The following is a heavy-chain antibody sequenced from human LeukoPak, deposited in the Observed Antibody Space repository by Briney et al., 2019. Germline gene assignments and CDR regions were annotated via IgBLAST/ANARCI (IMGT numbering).Heavy chain of an antibody. CDR3: ARGRYSYGPWGVYYYYYMDV. V-gene: IGHV4-34*01. D-gene: IGHD5-18*01. Sequence: SETLSLTCAVYGGSFSGYYWSWIRQPPGKGLEWIGEINHSGSTNYNPSLKSRVTISVDTSKNHFSLKLSSVTAADTAVYYCARGRYSYGPWGVYYYYYMDVWGKGTTVTVSS. J-gene: IGHJ6*03. CDR1: GGSFSGYY. CDR2: INHSGST.